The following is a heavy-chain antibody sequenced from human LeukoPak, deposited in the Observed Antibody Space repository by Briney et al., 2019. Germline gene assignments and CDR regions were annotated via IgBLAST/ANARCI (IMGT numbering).Heavy chain of an antibody. D-gene: IGHD2-15*01. CDR1: GGSISSGSYF. CDR2: IYTSGST. J-gene: IGHJ6*03. CDR3: ARVAHYYYYMAV. V-gene: IGHV4-61*02. Sequence: SETLSLTCTVSGGSISSGSYFWSWIRQPAGKGLEWIGRIYTSGSTNYNPSLKSRVTISMDTSKNQFSLNLSSVTAADTAVYYCARVAHYYYYMAVWGKGTTVTVSS.